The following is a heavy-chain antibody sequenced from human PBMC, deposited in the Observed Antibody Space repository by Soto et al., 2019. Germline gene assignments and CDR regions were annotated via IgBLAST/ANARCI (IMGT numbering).Heavy chain of an antibody. D-gene: IGHD3-10*01. J-gene: IGHJ6*03. Sequence: ASVKVSCKASGYTFTSYAMHWVRQAPGQRLEWMGWINAGNGNTKYSQKFQGRVTITRDTSASTAYMELSSLRSEDTAVYYCARSLSGSYYVGYYYYYMDVWGKGTTVTVSS. CDR3: ARSLSGSYYVGYYYYYMDV. CDR2: INAGNGNT. CDR1: GYTFTSYA. V-gene: IGHV1-3*01.